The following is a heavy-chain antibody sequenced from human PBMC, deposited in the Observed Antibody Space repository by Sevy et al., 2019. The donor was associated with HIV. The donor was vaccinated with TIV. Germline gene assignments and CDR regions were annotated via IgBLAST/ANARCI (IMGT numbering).Heavy chain of an antibody. Sequence: GGSLRLSCAASGFTFSSYAMHWVRQAPGKGLEWVAVISYDGSNNYYADSVKGRFTISRDNSKNTLYLQMNSLRAEDTAVYYCARDQFESAHSSPYYDFWSGYYKPGDYWCQGTLVTVSS. J-gene: IGHJ4*02. V-gene: IGHV3-30-3*01. D-gene: IGHD3-3*01. CDR3: ARDQFESAHSSPYYDFWSGYYKPGDY. CDR2: ISYDGSNN. CDR1: GFTFSSYA.